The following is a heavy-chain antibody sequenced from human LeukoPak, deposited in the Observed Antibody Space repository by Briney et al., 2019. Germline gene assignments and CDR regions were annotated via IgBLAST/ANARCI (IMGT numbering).Heavy chain of an antibody. Sequence: PGGSLRLSCVASGFNFSNYGMTWVRQAPGKGLEGVSVISSGGDNTFYADSVKGRFTISRDNSKNTFYLQMNSLRDEDTALYYCAKAGGGSGYNPLGYWGQGTLVTVSS. CDR2: ISSGGDNT. CDR3: AKAGGGSGYNPLGY. V-gene: IGHV3-23*01. CDR1: GFNFSNYG. J-gene: IGHJ4*02. D-gene: IGHD5-24*01.